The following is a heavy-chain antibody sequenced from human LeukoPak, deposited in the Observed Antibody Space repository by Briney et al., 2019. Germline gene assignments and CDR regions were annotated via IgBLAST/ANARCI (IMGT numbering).Heavy chain of an antibody. CDR2: IKSKTDGGTT. V-gene: IGHV3-15*01. CDR1: GFTFSNAW. CDR3: ARELGRNTDY. D-gene: IGHD1-14*01. Sequence: GGSLRLSSAASGFTFSNAWMSWVRQAPGKGLEWVGRIKSKTDGGTTDYAAPVKGRFTISRDDSKNTLYLQMNSLKTEDTAVYYCARELGRNTDYWGQGTLVTVSS. J-gene: IGHJ4*02.